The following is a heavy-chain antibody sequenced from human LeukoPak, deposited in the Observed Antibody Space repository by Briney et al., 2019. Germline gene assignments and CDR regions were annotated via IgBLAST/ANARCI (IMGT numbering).Heavy chain of an antibody. J-gene: IGHJ4*02. CDR3: AGRISASGRGFDY. CDR2: IGGSGGST. Sequence: GGSLRLSCAASGFTFSSYAMSWVRQAPGKGLEWVSAIGGSGGSTYYADSVKGRFAISRDNSKNTLYLQMNSLRAEDTAVYYCAGRISASGRGFDYWGQGTLVTVSS. CDR1: GFTFSSYA. V-gene: IGHV3-23*01. D-gene: IGHD6-13*01.